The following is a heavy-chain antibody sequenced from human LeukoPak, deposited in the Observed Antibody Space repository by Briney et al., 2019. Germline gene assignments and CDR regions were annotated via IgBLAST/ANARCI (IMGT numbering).Heavy chain of an antibody. Sequence: PSETLSLTCAVYGGSFSGYYWSWIRQPPGKGLEWIGEINHSGSTNCNPSLKSRVTISVDTSKNQFSLKLSSVTAADTAVYYCARGHYSSSQYYFDYWGQGTLVTVSS. D-gene: IGHD6-6*01. V-gene: IGHV4-34*01. J-gene: IGHJ4*02. CDR2: INHSGST. CDR3: ARGHYSSSQYYFDY. CDR1: GGSFSGYY.